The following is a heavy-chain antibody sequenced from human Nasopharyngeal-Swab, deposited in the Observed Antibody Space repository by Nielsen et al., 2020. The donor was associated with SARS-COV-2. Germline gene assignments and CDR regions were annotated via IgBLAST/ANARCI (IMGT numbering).Heavy chain of an antibody. D-gene: IGHD3-3*01. CDR2: ISGSGTI. Sequence: GESLKISCAASGFTFSTYSMHWVRQAPGKGLEWISYISGSGTIYYTDFVKGRFTISSDNAKNSLYLQMNSLRAEDTAVYYCARAKRATILGVVIMREFDYWGQGTLVTVSS. J-gene: IGHJ4*02. CDR1: GFTFSTYS. CDR3: ARAKRATILGVVIMREFDY. V-gene: IGHV3-48*01.